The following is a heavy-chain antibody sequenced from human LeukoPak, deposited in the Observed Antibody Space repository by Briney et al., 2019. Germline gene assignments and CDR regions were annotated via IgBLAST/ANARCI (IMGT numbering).Heavy chain of an antibody. J-gene: IGHJ5*02. CDR1: GGSISSGSYY. D-gene: IGHD1-26*01. CDR2: IYTSGST. V-gene: IGHV4-61*02. CDR3: ARDQTSGSYWAWFDP. Sequence: PSETLSLTCTVSGGSISSGSYYWSWIRQPAGKGLEWIGRIYTSGSTNYNPSLKSRVTISVDTSKNQFSLKLSSVTAADTAVYYCARDQTSGSYWAWFDPWGQGTLVTVSS.